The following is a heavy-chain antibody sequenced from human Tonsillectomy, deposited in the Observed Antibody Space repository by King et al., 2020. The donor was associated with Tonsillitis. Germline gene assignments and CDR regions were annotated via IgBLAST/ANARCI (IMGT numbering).Heavy chain of an antibody. CDR3: ARGDDYDTSGFDI. Sequence: VQLQQWGAGLLKPSETLSLTCGVYGGSFSAYYWSWIRQPPGKGLEWIGEINQSGSTNYNPSLKSRVTISVDTSKNQFSLKLSSVTAPDTAVYYCARGDDYDTSGFDIWGQGTMVTVSS. J-gene: IGHJ3*02. D-gene: IGHD3-22*01. V-gene: IGHV4-34*01. CDR2: INQSGST. CDR1: GGSFSAYY.